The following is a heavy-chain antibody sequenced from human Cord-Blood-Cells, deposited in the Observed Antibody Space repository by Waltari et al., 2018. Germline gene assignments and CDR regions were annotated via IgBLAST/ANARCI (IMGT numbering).Heavy chain of an antibody. J-gene: IGHJ6*02. CDR1: GGTFSSYA. CDR3: ARVYCSSTSCPYYYYGMDV. CDR2: IIPIFGTA. V-gene: IGHV1-69*12. D-gene: IGHD2-2*01. Sequence: QVQLVQSGAEVKKPGSSVKVSCKASGGTFSSYAISWVRQAPGQGLEWMGGIIPIFGTANYAQEFQGRGTITADESTSTAYMELSSLRSEDTAVYYCARVYCSSTSCPYYYYGMDVWGQGTTVTVSS.